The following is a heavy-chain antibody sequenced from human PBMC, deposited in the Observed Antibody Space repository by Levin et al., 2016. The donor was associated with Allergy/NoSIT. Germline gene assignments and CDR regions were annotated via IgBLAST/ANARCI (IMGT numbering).Heavy chain of an antibody. Sequence: ASVKVSCKASGYTFTAYHIHWVRQAPGQGLEWMGWIYPNNGGTNYAQKFQGWVTMTRDTSISTAYMELSRLRSDDTAVYYCARVVRGGGSFYGMDVWGQGTTVTVSS. CDR3: ARVVRGGGSFYGMDV. CDR1: GYTFTAYH. J-gene: IGHJ6*02. CDR2: IYPNNGGT. V-gene: IGHV1-2*04. D-gene: IGHD3-10*01.